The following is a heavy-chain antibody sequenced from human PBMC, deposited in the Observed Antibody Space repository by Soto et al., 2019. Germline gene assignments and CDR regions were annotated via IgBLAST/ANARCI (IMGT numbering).Heavy chain of an antibody. CDR3: ARDPVPVSPDYLDC. CDR1: GFTFSGYV. Sequence: QMQLVESGGGVAQPGGSLRLSCAASGFTFSGYVMHWVRQAPGKGLEWVAVITADAYTKKYADSVKGRFTIARDNPGNTLYLQMNSLRPADMGVYYCARDPVPVSPDYLDCWGQGALVTVSS. J-gene: IGHJ4*02. V-gene: IGHV3-30-3*01. CDR2: ITADAYTK.